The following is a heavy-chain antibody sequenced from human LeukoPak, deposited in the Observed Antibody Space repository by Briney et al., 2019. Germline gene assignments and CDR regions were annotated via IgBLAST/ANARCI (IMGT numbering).Heavy chain of an antibody. V-gene: IGHV1-8*01. CDR3: ARGRDSSGWFHLDY. J-gene: IGHJ4*02. Sequence: ASVKVSCKASGYTFTSYDINWVRQATGQGLEWMGWMNPNSGKTLYAQKFHGRVTMTRNTSISTAYMELSSLRSEDTAVYYCARGRDSSGWFHLDYWGQGTLVTVSS. CDR1: GYTFTSYD. D-gene: IGHD6-19*01. CDR2: MNPNSGKT.